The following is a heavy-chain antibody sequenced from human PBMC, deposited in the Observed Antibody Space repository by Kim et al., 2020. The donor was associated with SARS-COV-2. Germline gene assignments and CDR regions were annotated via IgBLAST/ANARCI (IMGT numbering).Heavy chain of an antibody. Sequence: QKFQGRVTMTRDTSISTAYMELSRLRSDDTAVYYCASFASGYSYGAPFDYWGQGTLVTVSS. CDR3: ASFASGYSYGAPFDY. J-gene: IGHJ4*02. V-gene: IGHV1-2*02. D-gene: IGHD5-18*01.